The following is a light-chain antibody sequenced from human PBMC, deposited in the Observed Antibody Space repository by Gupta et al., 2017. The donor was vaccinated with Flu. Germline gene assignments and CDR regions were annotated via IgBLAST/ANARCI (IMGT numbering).Light chain of an antibody. CDR3: QQSDNVPRT. J-gene: IGKJ1*01. V-gene: IGKV1-39*01. CDR2: DAS. CDR1: QYIGRY. Sequence: DIQMTQSPSSLSASVGDRVTITCRTSQYIGRYLNWYQQKPGKAPKFLIYDASTLQRGIPSRFSGSGSGTDFALTISSLQPEDFATYYCQQSDNVPRTFGQGTKVEV.